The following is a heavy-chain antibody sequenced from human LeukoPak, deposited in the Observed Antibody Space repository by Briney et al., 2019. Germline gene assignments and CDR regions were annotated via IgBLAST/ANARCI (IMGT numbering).Heavy chain of an antibody. CDR3: ARDGGVSGYDSDPAH. J-gene: IGHJ4*02. CDR1: GFTFSSYA. V-gene: IGHV3-30*04. Sequence: GGSLRLSRAASGFTFSSYAMHWVRQAPGKGLEWVAVISYDGSNKYYADSVKGRFTISRDNSKNTLYLQMNSLRAEDTAVYYCARDGGVSGYDSDPAHWGQGTLVTVSS. CDR2: ISYDGSNK. D-gene: IGHD5-12*01.